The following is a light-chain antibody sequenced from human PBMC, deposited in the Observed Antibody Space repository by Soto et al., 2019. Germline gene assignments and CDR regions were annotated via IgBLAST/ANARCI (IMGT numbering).Light chain of an antibody. Sequence: DIQMTQSPSSLSASVGDTVTITCRASQPISLYLSWYQQKPGKAPKILMSATSRLKSGVPSRFSGSGSGTGFTLTITSLQPEDFAAYYCQHCYTTPLTFGGGTKVQI. CDR3: QHCYTTPLT. CDR1: QPISLY. CDR2: ATS. J-gene: IGKJ4*01. V-gene: IGKV1-39*01.